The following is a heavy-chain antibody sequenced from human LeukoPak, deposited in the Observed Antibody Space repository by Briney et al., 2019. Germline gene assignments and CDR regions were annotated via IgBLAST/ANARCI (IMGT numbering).Heavy chain of an antibody. V-gene: IGHV3-48*03. Sequence: PGGSLRLSCAASGFTFSSYEMNWVRQGPGKGLEWVSYISSSGTTKYYADSVKGRFTLSRDNAKKSLSLQMNSLRVEDTAIYYCARSNRDAFDMWGQGTVVTVSS. CDR1: GFTFSSYE. D-gene: IGHD2/OR15-2a*01. J-gene: IGHJ3*02. CDR3: ARSNRDAFDM. CDR2: ISSSGTTK.